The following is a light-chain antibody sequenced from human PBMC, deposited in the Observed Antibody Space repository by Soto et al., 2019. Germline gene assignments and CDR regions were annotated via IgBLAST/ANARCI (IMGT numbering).Light chain of an antibody. J-gene: IGKJ2*01. Sequence: EVVMTQSPATLSVSPGERATLSCRTSQSISSNLAWYQQKAGQAPRLLMYGASTRATGLPPRFSGSGSGREFTVTISSLQSEDFPVYYWEQYNHWPSYTIGQGTKLEIK. V-gene: IGKV3-15*01. CDR2: GAS. CDR1: QSISSN. CDR3: EQYNHWPSYT.